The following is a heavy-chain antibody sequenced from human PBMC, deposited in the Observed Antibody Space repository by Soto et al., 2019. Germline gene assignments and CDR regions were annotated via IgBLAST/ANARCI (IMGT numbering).Heavy chain of an antibody. CDR3: ARHRYYYDSSGYDFDY. V-gene: IGHV5-51*01. CDR2: IYPGDSDT. J-gene: IGHJ4*02. CDR1: GYSFTSYW. D-gene: IGHD3-22*01. Sequence: GESLKISCKGSGYSFTSYWIGWVRQMPGKGLEWMGIIYPGDSDTRYSPSFQGQVTISADKSISTTYLQWSSLKASDTAMYYCARHRYYYDSSGYDFDYWGQGTLVTVSS.